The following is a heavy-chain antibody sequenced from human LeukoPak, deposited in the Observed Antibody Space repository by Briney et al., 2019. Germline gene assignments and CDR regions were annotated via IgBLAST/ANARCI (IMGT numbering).Heavy chain of an antibody. J-gene: IGHJ6*03. CDR3: AKATWFTVTTSYMDV. CDR1: GFTVITND. Sequence: GGSLRLSCAASGFTVITNDMTWVRQAPGKGLEWVSVLYSDGNTKYADSVQGRFTISRDNSKNTLYLEMNSLRAEDTAVYYCAKATWFTVTTSYMDVWGKGTTVTVSS. CDR2: LYSDGNT. D-gene: IGHD4-17*01. V-gene: IGHV3-53*05.